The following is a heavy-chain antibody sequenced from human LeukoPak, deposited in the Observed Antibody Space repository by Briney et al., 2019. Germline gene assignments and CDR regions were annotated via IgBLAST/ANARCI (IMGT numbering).Heavy chain of an antibody. J-gene: IGHJ6*03. Sequence: PGGSLRLSCAASGFTFSSYAMSWVRQAPGKGLEWVSAISGSGGSTYYADSVKGRFTISRDNSKNTLYLQMNSLRAEDTAVYYCAKDPSPGGCSSTSCNFAPYNYYYMDVWGKGTTVTVSS. V-gene: IGHV3-23*01. D-gene: IGHD2-2*01. CDR3: AKDPSPGGCSSTSCNFAPYNYYYMDV. CDR1: GFTFSSYA. CDR2: ISGSGGST.